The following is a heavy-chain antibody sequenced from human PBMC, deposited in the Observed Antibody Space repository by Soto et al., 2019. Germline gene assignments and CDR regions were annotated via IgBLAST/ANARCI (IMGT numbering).Heavy chain of an antibody. CDR3: ALRKTGSFFDY. CDR2: IGASGAGT. V-gene: IGHV3-23*01. D-gene: IGHD1-26*01. CDR1: GVTFSTYA. Sequence: GSLRLSCASSGVTFSTYAMSWVLQAPGKGLDWVSAIGASGAGTYYADSVKGRFTISRDNSKNTLHLQMNNLRAEDTAVYYCALRKTGSFFDYWGQGTLVTVSS. J-gene: IGHJ4*02.